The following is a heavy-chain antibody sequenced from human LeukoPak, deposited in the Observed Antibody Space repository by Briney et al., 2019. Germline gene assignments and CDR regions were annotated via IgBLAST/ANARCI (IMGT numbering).Heavy chain of an antibody. V-gene: IGHV4-34*01. CDR1: GGSFSGYY. CDR3: ATSGAWWAFDI. D-gene: IGHD2-8*02. Sequence: SETLSLTCAVYGGSFSGYYWSWIRQPPGKGLEWIGEINHSGSTNYNLSLKSRVTISVDKSKNQFSLKLSSVTAADTAVYYCATSGAWWAFDIWGQGTMVTVSS. CDR2: INHSGST. J-gene: IGHJ3*02.